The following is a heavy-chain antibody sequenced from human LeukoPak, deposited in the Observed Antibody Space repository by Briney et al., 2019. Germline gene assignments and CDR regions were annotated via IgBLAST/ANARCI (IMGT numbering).Heavy chain of an antibody. Sequence: SETLSLTCTVSGGSISSYYWSWIRQPPGKGLEWIGYIYKSGSTNYNPSLNSRVTISADTSKNQFSLNLNSVTAADTAVYYCVRTELWVKFGDRAYFDSWGQGILVTVSS. D-gene: IGHD4-17*01. CDR2: IYKSGST. V-gene: IGHV4-59*12. CDR3: VRTELWVKFGDRAYFDS. J-gene: IGHJ4*02. CDR1: GGSISSYY.